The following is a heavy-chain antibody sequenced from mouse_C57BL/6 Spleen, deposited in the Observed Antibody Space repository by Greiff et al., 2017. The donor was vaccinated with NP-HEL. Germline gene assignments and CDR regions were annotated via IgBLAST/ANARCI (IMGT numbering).Heavy chain of an antibody. Sequence: VQLQQSGPELVKPGASVKISCKASGYAFSSSWMNWVKQRPGKGLEWIGRIYPGDGDTNYNGKFKGKATLTADKSSSTAYMQLSSLTSEDSAVYFCASYGSSFHWYFDVWGTGTTVTVSS. D-gene: IGHD1-1*01. V-gene: IGHV1-82*01. CDR3: ASYGSSFHWYFDV. CDR1: GYAFSSSW. J-gene: IGHJ1*03. CDR2: IYPGDGDT.